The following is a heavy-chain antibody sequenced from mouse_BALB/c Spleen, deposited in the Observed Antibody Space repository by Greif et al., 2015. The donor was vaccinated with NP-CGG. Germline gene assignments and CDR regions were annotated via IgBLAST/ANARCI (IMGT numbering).Heavy chain of an antibody. J-gene: IGHJ3*01. D-gene: IGHD2-1*01. CDR1: GYTFTSYW. Sequence: VQLQQSGTVLARPGASVKMSCKASGYTFTSYWMHWVKQRPGQGLEWIGAIYPGNSDTSYNQKFKGKAKLTAVTSTSTAYMELSSLTNEDSAVYYCTRYNYGNSGWFAYWGQGTLVTVSA. CDR3: TRYNYGNSGWFAY. V-gene: IGHV1-5*01. CDR2: IYPGNSDT.